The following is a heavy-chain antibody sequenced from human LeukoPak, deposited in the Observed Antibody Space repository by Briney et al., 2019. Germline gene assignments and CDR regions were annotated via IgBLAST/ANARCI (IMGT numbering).Heavy chain of an antibody. J-gene: IGHJ4*02. CDR3: AREGPRGNSQFDY. CDR1: GFIFNSYG. CDR2: IWYDGSNK. D-gene: IGHD2/OR15-2a*01. Sequence: GGSLRLSCAASGFIFNSYGMHWVRQAPGKGLEWVALIWYDGSNKYYTDSVKGRFTISRGNSKNTLYLEMNSLRAEDTAIYYCAREGPRGNSQFDYWGQGTLVTVSS. V-gene: IGHV3-33*01.